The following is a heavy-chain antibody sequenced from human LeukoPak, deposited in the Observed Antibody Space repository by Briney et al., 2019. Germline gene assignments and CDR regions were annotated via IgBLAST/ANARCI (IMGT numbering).Heavy chain of an antibody. V-gene: IGHV3-23*01. CDR2: ISDSGGRT. D-gene: IGHD3-22*01. Sequence: PGGSLRLPCAVSGITLSNYGMTWVRRAPGKGLEWVAGISDSGGRTNYADSVKGRFTISRDNPKNTLYLQMNSLRAEDTAVYFCAKRGVVIRVILVGFHKEAYYFDSWGQGALVTVSS. J-gene: IGHJ4*02. CDR3: AKRGVVIRVILVGFHKEAYYFDS. CDR1: GITLSNYG.